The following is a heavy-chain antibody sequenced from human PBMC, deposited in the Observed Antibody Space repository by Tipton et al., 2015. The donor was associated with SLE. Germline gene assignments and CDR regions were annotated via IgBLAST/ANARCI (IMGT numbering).Heavy chain of an antibody. Sequence: TLSLTCSVSGDSLSSNNYYWGWIRQSPAQGLEWIGTIHYAGGTYYNPSLKSRVTLSVDTSKNQFSLKLSSVTAADTAVYYCAKSYGWVQTTTGDHWYFDLWGRGTQVTVTS. V-gene: IGHV4-39*07. D-gene: IGHD4/OR15-4a*01. CDR2: IHYAGGT. J-gene: IGHJ2*01. CDR1: GDSLSSNNYY. CDR3: AKSYGWVQTTTGDHWYFDL.